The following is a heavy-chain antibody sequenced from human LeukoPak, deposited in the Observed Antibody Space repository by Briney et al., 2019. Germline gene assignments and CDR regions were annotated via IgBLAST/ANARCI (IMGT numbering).Heavy chain of an antibody. CDR1: GGTFTSYD. Sequence: ASVKVSCKASGGTFTSYDINWVRQATGQGLEWMGWMNPNSGNTGYAQKFQGRVTITRNTSISTAYMELSSLRSEDTAVYYCARVGCSGGSCYSRSQYYYYYMDVWGKGTTVTVSS. J-gene: IGHJ6*03. CDR2: MNPNSGNT. D-gene: IGHD2-15*01. CDR3: ARVGCSGGSCYSRSQYYYYYMDV. V-gene: IGHV1-8*03.